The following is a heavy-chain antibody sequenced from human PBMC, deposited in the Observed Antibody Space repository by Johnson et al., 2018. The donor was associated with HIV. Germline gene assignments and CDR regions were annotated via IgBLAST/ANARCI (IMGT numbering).Heavy chain of an antibody. V-gene: IGHV3-20*04. CDR3: ARATYYYDLSGYLTRPRAFDM. CDR2: INWNGGSA. CDR1: GFTFDDYD. J-gene: IGHJ3*02. D-gene: IGHD3-3*01. Sequence: VQLVESGGGVVRPGGSLRLSCAASGFTFDDYDMTWVRQGPGKGLEWVSGINWNGGSAGYAESVKGRCTSSRDKAKRSLYLEMKSLRAEDTALYYCARATYYYDLSGYLTRPRAFDMWGQGTMVTVSS.